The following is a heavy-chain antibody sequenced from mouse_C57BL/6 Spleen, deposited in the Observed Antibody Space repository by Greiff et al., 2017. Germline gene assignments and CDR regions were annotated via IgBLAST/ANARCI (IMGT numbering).Heavy chain of an antibody. J-gene: IGHJ3*01. V-gene: IGHV1-69*01. D-gene: IGHD2-4*01. CDR3: ARDDYDEGVRFDY. CDR1: GYTFTSYW. Sequence: QVQLQQPGAELVMPGASVKLSCKASGYTFTSYWMHWVKQRPGQGLEWIGEIDPSDSYTNYNQKFKGKSTLTVDKSSSTAYMQLSSLTSEDSAVYYCARDDYDEGVRFDYWGQGTLVTVSA. CDR2: IDPSDSYT.